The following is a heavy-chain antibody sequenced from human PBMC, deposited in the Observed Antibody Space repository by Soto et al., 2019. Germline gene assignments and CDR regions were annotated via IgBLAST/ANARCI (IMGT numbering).Heavy chain of an antibody. CDR1: GYTFTSYY. J-gene: IGHJ4*02. Sequence: GASVKVSCKASGYTFTSYYMHWVRQAPGQGLEWMGIINPSDGSTSYAQKFQGRVTMTTDTSTSTAYMELRSLRSDDTAVYYCASGWFGEFVYYFDYWGQGTLVTVSS. CDR2: INPSDGST. CDR3: ASGWFGEFVYYFDY. V-gene: IGHV1-46*01. D-gene: IGHD3-10*01.